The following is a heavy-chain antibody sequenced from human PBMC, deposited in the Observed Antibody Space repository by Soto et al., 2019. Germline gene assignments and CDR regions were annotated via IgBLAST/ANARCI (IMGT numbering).Heavy chain of an antibody. CDR1: GYSFTSYW. CDR3: ARHGDYSNYVAAFDI. V-gene: IGHV5-51*01. CDR2: IYPGDSDT. D-gene: IGHD4-4*01. J-gene: IGHJ3*02. Sequence: GESLKISCKGSGYSFTSYWIGWVRQMPGKGLEWMGIIYPGDSDTRYSPSFQGQVTISADKSISTAYLQWSSLKASDTAMYYWARHGDYSNYVAAFDIWGQGTMVTVSS.